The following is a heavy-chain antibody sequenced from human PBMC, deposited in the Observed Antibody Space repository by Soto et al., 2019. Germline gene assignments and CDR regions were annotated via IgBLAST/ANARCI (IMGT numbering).Heavy chain of an antibody. CDR3: ARDAPYYCSGGSCYPNAEYFQH. D-gene: IGHD2-15*01. V-gene: IGHV3-33*01. J-gene: IGHJ1*01. CDR2: IWYDGSNK. Sequence: LRLSCAASGFTFSSYGMHWVRQAPGKGLEWVAVIWYDGSNKYYADSVKGRFTISRDNSKNTLYLQMNSLRAEDTAVYYCARDAPYYCSGGSCYPNAEYFQHWGQGTLVTVSS. CDR1: GFTFSSYG.